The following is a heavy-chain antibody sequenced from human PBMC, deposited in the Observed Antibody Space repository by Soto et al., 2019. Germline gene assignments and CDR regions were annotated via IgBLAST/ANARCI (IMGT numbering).Heavy chain of an antibody. CDR2: ISGRGSST. V-gene: IGHV3-23*01. Sequence: EVHLLESGGGLVQPGGSLRLSCEASGFTFNTYAMTWVRQTPGKGLQWVSTISGRGSSTFYADSVRGRFTISRENPKNTLYLQINSLRAEDTALYYCAKEKIASTVADFFDYWGQGTLVPVSS. CDR3: AKEKIASTVADFFDY. D-gene: IGHD6-19*01. J-gene: IGHJ4*02. CDR1: GFTFNTYA.